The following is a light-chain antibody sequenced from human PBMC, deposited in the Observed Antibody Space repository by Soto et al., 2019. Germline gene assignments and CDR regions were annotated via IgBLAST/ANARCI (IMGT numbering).Light chain of an antibody. Sequence: QSVLTQPPSASGTPGQRVTISCSGSSSNIGSNTVNWYQQLPGTAPKLLIYSNNQRPSGVPDRFSGSKSGTSASLAISGLQSEDEADYYCAAWDDSLNCVVLGGGTKLTVL. CDR2: SNN. J-gene: IGLJ2*01. CDR1: SSNIGSNT. CDR3: AAWDDSLNCVV. V-gene: IGLV1-44*01.